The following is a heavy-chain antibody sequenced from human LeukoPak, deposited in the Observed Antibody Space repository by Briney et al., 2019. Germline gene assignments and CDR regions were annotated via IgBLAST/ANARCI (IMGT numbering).Heavy chain of an antibody. V-gene: IGHV3-23*01. CDR1: GFTFSSYG. CDR3: ARGRDGYNLVDAFDI. Sequence: PGGSLRLSCAASGFTFSSYGMSWVRQAPGKGLEWVSAISGSGGSTYYADSVKGRFTISRDNSKNTLYLQMNSLRAEDTAVYYCARGRDGYNLVDAFDIWGQGIMVTVSS. CDR2: ISGSGGST. J-gene: IGHJ3*02. D-gene: IGHD5-24*01.